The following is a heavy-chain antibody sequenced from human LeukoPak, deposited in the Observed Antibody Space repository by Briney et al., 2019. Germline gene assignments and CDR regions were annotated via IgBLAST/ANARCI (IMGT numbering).Heavy chain of an antibody. J-gene: IGHJ4*02. D-gene: IGHD3-3*01. CDR3: ARYDSRGSGSTQLEY. Sequence: SETLSLTCAVSGYSISIAYYWGWIREPPGKGLEWIGRIFRGGSTSYNPSLMSRLTMSMDTSKNQFSLQLTSVTAADTAVYYCARYDSRGSGSTQLEYWGQGILVTISS. CDR2: IFRGGST. V-gene: IGHV4-38-2*01. CDR1: GYSISIAYY.